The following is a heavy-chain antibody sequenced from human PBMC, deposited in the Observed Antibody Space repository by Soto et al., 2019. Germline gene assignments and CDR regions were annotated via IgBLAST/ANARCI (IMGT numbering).Heavy chain of an antibody. CDR1: GYTFTSYA. CDR2: INAGNGNT. CDR3: ARAQRDYYDSSGYRTPFDY. D-gene: IGHD3-22*01. J-gene: IGHJ4*02. Sequence: ASVKVSCKASGYTFTSYAMHWVRQAPGQRLEWMGWINAGNGNTKYSQKFQGRVTITADESTSTAYMELSSLRSEDTAVYYCARAQRDYYDSSGYRTPFDYWGQGTLVTVSS. V-gene: IGHV1-3*01.